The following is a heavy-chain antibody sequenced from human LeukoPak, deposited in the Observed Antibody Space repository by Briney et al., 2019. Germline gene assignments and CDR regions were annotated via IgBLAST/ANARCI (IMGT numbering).Heavy chain of an antibody. Sequence: ASVKVSCKASGYIFTGNYMHWVRQAPRQGLEWMGWINPNSGGTNYAQKFQGRVTMTRDTSISTAYMELSRLRSDDTAVYYCARTTYYDNSEGFDYWGQGTLVTVSS. CDR3: ARTTYYDNSEGFDY. CDR2: INPNSGGT. V-gene: IGHV1-2*02. CDR1: GYIFTGNY. J-gene: IGHJ4*02. D-gene: IGHD3-22*01.